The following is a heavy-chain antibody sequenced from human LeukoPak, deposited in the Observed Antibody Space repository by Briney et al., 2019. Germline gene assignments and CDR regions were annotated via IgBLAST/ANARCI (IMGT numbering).Heavy chain of an antibody. V-gene: IGHV3-48*01. Sequence: GGSLRLSCAASGFTFSTYNMNWLRQAPGNGLEWASYISSGSSTIFYADSVKGRFTISRDNAKTSLYLQMNSLRAEDTAVYYYARATPSGSYWFDYWGQGTLVTVSS. CDR1: GFTFSTYN. D-gene: IGHD3-10*01. J-gene: IGHJ4*02. CDR2: ISSGSSTI. CDR3: ARATPSGSYWFDY.